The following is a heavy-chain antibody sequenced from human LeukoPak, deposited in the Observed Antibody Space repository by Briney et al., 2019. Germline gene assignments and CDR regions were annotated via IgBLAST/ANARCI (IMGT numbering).Heavy chain of an antibody. CDR2: ISSSSSYI. Sequence: PGGSLRLSCAASGFTFSSYSMNWVCQAPGKGLEWVSSISSSSSYIYYADSVKGRFTISRDNAKNSLYLQMSSLRAEDTAVYYCASDSHSSSWYAYWGQGTLVTVSS. CDR3: ASDSHSSSWYAY. D-gene: IGHD6-13*01. CDR1: GFTFSSYS. V-gene: IGHV3-21*01. J-gene: IGHJ4*02.